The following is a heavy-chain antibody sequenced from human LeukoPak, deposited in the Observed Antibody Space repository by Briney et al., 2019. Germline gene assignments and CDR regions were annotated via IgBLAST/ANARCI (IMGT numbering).Heavy chain of an antibody. CDR1: GFTFSSYA. D-gene: IGHD3-10*01. CDR3: TRDTGDD. Sequence: GSLRLSCAASGFTFSSYAMSWVRQAPEKGLEWVSAISGSGGSTYYADSVKGRFTISRDNSKNTLYLQMNSLKTEDTAVYYCTRDTGDDWGQGTLVTVSS. J-gene: IGHJ4*02. V-gene: IGHV3-23*01. CDR2: ISGSGGST.